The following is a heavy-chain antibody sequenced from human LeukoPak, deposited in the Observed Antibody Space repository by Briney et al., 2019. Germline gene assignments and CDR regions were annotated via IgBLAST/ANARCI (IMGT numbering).Heavy chain of an antibody. CDR2: ISSSSSTI. CDR1: GFTFSSYS. CDR3: ARDYDALFGRAFDY. Sequence: GGSLRLSCAASGFTFSSYSMNWVRQAPGKGLEWVSYISSSSSTIYYADSVKGRFTISRDNAKNSLYLQMNSLRAEDTAVYYCARDYDALFGRAFDYWGQGTLVTVSS. J-gene: IGHJ4*02. V-gene: IGHV3-48*01. D-gene: IGHD3-3*01.